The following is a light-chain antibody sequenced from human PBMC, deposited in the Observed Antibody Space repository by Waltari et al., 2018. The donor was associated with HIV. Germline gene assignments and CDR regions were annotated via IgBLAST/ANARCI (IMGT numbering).Light chain of an antibody. Sequence: QSVLTQPPSVSGAPGQRVTISCTGSSPNIRAGYDVPWYQQLPGIAPKLLIYGNINRPSGVPDRFSGSKSGTSASLAITGLQAEDEADYYCQSFDSSLSGVVFGGGTKLTVL. CDR1: SPNIRAGYD. J-gene: IGLJ2*01. V-gene: IGLV1-40*01. CDR2: GNI. CDR3: QSFDSSLSGVV.